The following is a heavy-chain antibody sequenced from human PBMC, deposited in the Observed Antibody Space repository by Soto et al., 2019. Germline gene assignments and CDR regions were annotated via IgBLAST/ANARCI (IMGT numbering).Heavy chain of an antibody. Sequence: GASVKVSCKASGGTFSSYTISWVRQAPGQGLEWMGRIIPILGIANYAQKFQGRVTITADKSTSTAYMELSSLRSEDTAVYYCARSPYCSSTSCYRYAEYFQHWGQGTLVTVSS. J-gene: IGHJ1*01. CDR1: GGTFSSYT. CDR3: ARSPYCSSTSCYRYAEYFQH. D-gene: IGHD2-2*01. V-gene: IGHV1-69*02. CDR2: IIPILGIA.